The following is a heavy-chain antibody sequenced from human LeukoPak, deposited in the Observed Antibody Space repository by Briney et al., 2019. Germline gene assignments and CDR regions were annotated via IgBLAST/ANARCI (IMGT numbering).Heavy chain of an antibody. CDR2: INPSGGSP. D-gene: IGHD5-18*01. Sequence: ASVKVSCKASGYTFTNYYMHWVRQAPGQGLEWMGIINPSGGSPSYAQKFQGRVTMTRDTSTSTVYMELSSLRSEDTAVYYCAGEIGPRQLHLWGSAFDYWGQGTLVTVSS. CDR1: GYTFTNYY. J-gene: IGHJ4*02. V-gene: IGHV1-46*01. CDR3: AGEIGPRQLHLWGSAFDY.